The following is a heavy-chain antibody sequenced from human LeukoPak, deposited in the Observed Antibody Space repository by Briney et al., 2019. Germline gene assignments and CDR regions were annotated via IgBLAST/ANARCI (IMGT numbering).Heavy chain of an antibody. J-gene: IGHJ3*02. CDR1: GYSFTRYW. V-gene: IGHV5-51*01. D-gene: IGHD2-2*01. CDR2: IYPRDSDT. CDR3: ARLDCSTSCYPPDAFDI. Sequence: GEYLKISCKGSGYSFTRYWIGWVRQMPGKGLEWMGIIYPRDSDTRYSPSFQGQVTISADKSISTAYLQWSRLKASDTAMYYCARLDCSTSCYPPDAFDIWGQGTMVSVSS.